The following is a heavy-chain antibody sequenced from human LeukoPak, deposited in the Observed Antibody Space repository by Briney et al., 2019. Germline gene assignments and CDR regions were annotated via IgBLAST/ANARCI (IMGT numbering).Heavy chain of an antibody. CDR2: IIPILGIA. CDR3: ARDSYSSGWGFDP. D-gene: IGHD6-19*01. CDR1: GGTFSSYA. Sequence: GASVKVSCKASGGTFSSYAISWVRQAPGQGLEWMGRIIPILGIANYAQKFQGRVTITADKSTSTAYMELSSLRSEDTAVYYCARDSYSSGWGFDPWGQGTLVTVSS. J-gene: IGHJ5*02. V-gene: IGHV1-69*04.